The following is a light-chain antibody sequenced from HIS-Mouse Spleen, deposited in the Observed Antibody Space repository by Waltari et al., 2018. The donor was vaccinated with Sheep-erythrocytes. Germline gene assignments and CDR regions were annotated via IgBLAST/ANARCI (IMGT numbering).Light chain of an antibody. CDR2: KAS. CDR3: QQYNSYSTWT. Sequence: DIQMTQSPSTLSASVGDRVTITCRASQSISSWLAWYQQKPVKDPKLLIYKASSLESGVPSRFSGSGSGTEFTLTISCLQPDDFATYYCQQYNSYSTWTFGQGTKVEIK. V-gene: IGKV1-5*03. CDR1: QSISSW. J-gene: IGKJ1*01.